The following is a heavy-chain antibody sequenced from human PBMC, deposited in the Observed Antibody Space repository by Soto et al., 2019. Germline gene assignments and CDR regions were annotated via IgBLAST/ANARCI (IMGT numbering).Heavy chain of an antibody. CDR1: GYTFTSYG. J-gene: IGHJ4*02. V-gene: IGHV1-18*01. CDR3: ARGRYGDY. CDR2: ISAHNGNT. Sequence: QVHLVQSGAEVKKPGAAVKVSCKASGYTFTSYGITWVRQAPGQGLEWMGWISAHNGNTDYAQKLQGRVIVTRDTSTSTAYMELRSLRSDDTAVYYCARGRYGDYWGQGALVTVSS. D-gene: IGHD1-1*01.